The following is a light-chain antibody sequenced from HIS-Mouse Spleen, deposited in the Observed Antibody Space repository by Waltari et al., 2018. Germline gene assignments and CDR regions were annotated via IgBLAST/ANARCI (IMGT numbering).Light chain of an antibody. Sequence: QLVLTQSPSASASLGASVKLTCTLSSGHSSYAIAWHHQQPEKGPRYLMKLNSDGRHSKGDGIPDRFSGSSSGAERYLTISSLQSEDEADYYCQTWGTGIHVFGGGTKLTVL. CDR2: LNSDGRH. V-gene: IGLV4-69*01. J-gene: IGLJ3*02. CDR3: QTWGTGIHV. CDR1: SGHSSYA.